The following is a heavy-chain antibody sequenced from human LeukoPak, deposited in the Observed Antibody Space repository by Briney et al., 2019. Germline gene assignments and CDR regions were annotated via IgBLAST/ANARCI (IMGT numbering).Heavy chain of an antibody. J-gene: IGHJ4*02. Sequence: GGSLRLSCAASGFTVSTNFMGWVRQAPGKGLEWVSAISGSGGSTYYADSVKGRFTISRDNSKNTLYLQMNSLRAEDTAVYYCAKDRVAIAVAGSDYWGQGTLVTVSS. D-gene: IGHD6-19*01. V-gene: IGHV3-23*01. CDR2: ISGSGGST. CDR1: GFTVSTNF. CDR3: AKDRVAIAVAGSDY.